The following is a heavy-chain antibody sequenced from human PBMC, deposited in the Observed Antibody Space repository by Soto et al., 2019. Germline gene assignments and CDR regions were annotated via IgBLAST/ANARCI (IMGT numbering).Heavy chain of an antibody. CDR3: AREYCSSTSCSRYYYGMDV. D-gene: IGHD2-2*01. Sequence: SVKVSCKASGGTFSSYAISWVRQAPGQGLEWMGGIIPIFGTANYAQKFQGRVTITADESTSTAYMELSSLRSEDTAVYYCAREYCSSTSCSRYYYGMDVWGQVNTVTVS. J-gene: IGHJ6*02. CDR2: IIPIFGTA. CDR1: GGTFSSYA. V-gene: IGHV1-69*13.